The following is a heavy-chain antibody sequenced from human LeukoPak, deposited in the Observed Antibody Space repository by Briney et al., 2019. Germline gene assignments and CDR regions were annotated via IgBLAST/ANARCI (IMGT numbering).Heavy chain of an antibody. CDR3: ARGSYDILTGYSPFDY. V-gene: IGHV3-66*01. J-gene: IGHJ4*02. Sequence: PGGSLRLSCAASGFTVSSNYMSWVRQAPGKGLEWVSVIYSGGSTYYADSVKGRFTISRDNSKNTLYLQMNSLRAEDTAVYYCARGSYDILTGYSPFDYWAQEPRAPVP. CDR1: GFTVSSNY. D-gene: IGHD3-9*01. CDR2: IYSGGST.